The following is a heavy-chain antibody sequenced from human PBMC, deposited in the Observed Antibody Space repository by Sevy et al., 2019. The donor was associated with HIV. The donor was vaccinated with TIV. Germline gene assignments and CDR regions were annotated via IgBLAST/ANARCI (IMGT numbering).Heavy chain of an antibody. D-gene: IGHD3-3*01. Sequence: ASVKVSCKASGYTFSDSGYYVHWVRQAPGQGLEWMGWINPKSGATNYAQKFQGRVTMTRDTSVSTANMELSRLTSDDTAVYYCARESYDFWTGPVDYDYGMDVWGQGTAVTVSS. CDR3: ARESYDFWTGPVDYDYGMDV. J-gene: IGHJ6*02. CDR1: GYTFSDSGYY. CDR2: INPKSGAT. V-gene: IGHV1-2*02.